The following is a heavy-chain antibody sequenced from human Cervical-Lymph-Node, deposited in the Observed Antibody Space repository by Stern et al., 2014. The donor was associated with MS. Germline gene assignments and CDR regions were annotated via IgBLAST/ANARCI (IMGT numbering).Heavy chain of an antibody. CDR3: AHSLRRRNCSGGRCYYFDY. V-gene: IGHV2-5*02. D-gene: IGHD2-15*01. J-gene: IGHJ4*02. CDR2: IYWDDDK. Sequence: QVTLRESGPTLLKPTQTLTLTITLSGLSVSTDGVGVGWIRQPPGKALEWLTIIYWDDDKRYNPSLKSRLTITKDTAKNQVVLTMTNMDPVDTGTYYCAHSLRRRNCSGGRCYYFDYWGQGTLVTVSS. CDR1: GLSVSTDGVG.